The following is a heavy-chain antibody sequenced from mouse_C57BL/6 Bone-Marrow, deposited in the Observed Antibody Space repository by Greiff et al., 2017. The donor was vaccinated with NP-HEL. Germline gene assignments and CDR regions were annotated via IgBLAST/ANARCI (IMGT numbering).Heavy chain of an antibody. CDR3: ARSGGDYFDY. Sequence: VQLQESGPELVKPGASVKISCKASGYAFSSSWMNWVKQRPGQGLEWIGMIHPNSGSTNYNEKFKSKATLTVDKSSSTAYMQLSSLTSEDSAVYSCARSGGDYFDYWGQGTTLTVSS. J-gene: IGHJ2*01. V-gene: IGHV1-64*01. CDR1: GYAFSSSW. CDR2: IHPNSGST. D-gene: IGHD3-1*01.